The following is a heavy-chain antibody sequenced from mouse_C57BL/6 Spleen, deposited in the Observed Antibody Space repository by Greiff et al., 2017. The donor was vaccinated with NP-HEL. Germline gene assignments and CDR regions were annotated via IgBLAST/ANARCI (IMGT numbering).Heavy chain of an antibody. CDR3: ARTGTRYYYAMDY. CDR2: ISSGSSTI. CDR1: GFTFSDYG. Sequence: EVKLVESGGGLVKPGGSLKLSCAASGFTFSDYGMHWVRQAPEKGLEWVAYISSGSSTIYYADTVKGRFTISRDNAKNTLFLQMTSLRSEDTAMYYCARTGTRYYYAMDYWGQGTSVTVSS. J-gene: IGHJ4*01. D-gene: IGHD4-1*01. V-gene: IGHV5-17*01.